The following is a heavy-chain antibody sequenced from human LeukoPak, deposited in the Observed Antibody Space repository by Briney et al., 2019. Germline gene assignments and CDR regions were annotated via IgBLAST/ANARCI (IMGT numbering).Heavy chain of an antibody. D-gene: IGHD6-19*01. CDR3: AKGAAVAGTLYFQH. CDR1: GLSFSSYA. Sequence: PGGSLRLSCAASGLSFSSYAMIWVRQAPGKGLQLVSAVSGTSTNTYYSDSVKGRFTISRDNSQNTLYLQMNNLEGRDTAVFYCAKGAAVAGTLYFQHWGQGTLVTVSS. J-gene: IGHJ1*01. CDR2: VSGTSTNT. V-gene: IGHV3-23*01.